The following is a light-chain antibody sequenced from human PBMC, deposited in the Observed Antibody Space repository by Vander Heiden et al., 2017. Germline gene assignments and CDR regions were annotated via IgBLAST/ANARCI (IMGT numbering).Light chain of an antibody. CDR2: AAS. CDR1: QGIRSY. J-gene: IGKJ2*01. V-gene: IGKV1-39*01. Sequence: IQLTQSPSSLSASVGDRVTITCRASQGIRSYLNWYQQKPGKAPKLLIYAASSLQSGVPSRFSGSGSGTDFTLIISSLQPEDFATYYCQQSYSTPYTFGRGTKLEIK. CDR3: QQSYSTPYT.